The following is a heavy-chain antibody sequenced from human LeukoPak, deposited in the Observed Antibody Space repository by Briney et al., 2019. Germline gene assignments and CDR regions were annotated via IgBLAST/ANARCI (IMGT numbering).Heavy chain of an antibody. D-gene: IGHD3-3*01. V-gene: IGHV4-34*01. J-gene: IGHJ3*02. CDR1: GGSFSGYY. CDR3: AGNYDFWSGYWAIRAFDI. Sequence: SETLSLTCAVYGGSFSGYYWSWIRQPPGKGLEWIGEINHSGSTNYNPSLKSRATISVDTSKNQFSLKLSSVTAADTAVYYCAGNYDFWSGYWAIRAFDIWGQGTMVTVSS. CDR2: INHSGST.